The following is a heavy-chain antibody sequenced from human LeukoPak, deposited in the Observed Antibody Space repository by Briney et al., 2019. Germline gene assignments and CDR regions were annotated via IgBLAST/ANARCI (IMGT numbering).Heavy chain of an antibody. Sequence: PSETLSLTCAVYGWSFSGYYWSWIRQPPGKGLEWIGEINHSGSTNYNPSLKSRVTISVDTSKNQFSLKLSSVTAADTAVYYCASAAAGASYNWFDPWGQGTLVTVAS. V-gene: IGHV4-34*01. CDR2: INHSGST. D-gene: IGHD6-13*01. CDR1: GWSFSGYY. CDR3: ASAAAGASYNWFDP. J-gene: IGHJ5*02.